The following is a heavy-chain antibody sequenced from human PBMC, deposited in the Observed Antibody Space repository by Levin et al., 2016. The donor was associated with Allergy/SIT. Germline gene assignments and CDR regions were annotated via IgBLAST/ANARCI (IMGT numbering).Heavy chain of an antibody. J-gene: IGHJ5*02. CDR3: ARVGYCSGEDCYWFDP. D-gene: IGHD2-15*01. V-gene: IGHV3-30*14. CDR2: ISYDGSNK. CDR1: GFTFSSCA. Sequence: GGSLRLSCSASGFTFSSCAMHWVRQAPGKGLEWVAFISYDGSNKYYADSVKGRFTISRDNSNNMVYLQMNSLTAEDTALYFCARVGYCSGEDCYWFDPWGQGTLVTVSS.